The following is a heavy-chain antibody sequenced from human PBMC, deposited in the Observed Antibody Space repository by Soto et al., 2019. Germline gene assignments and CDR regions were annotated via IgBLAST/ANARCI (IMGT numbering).Heavy chain of an antibody. CDR1: GGSVNGYY. J-gene: IGHJ5*02. CDR2: INHTGGT. D-gene: IGHD3-3*01. CDR3: ATRITVFGLLIPPFDP. Sequence: SETLSLTCAVYGGSVNGYYWSWIRQSPGKGLEWIGEINHTGGTHYNPSLKSRVTMSVDTSKNQFSLRLSSVTAADTAIYYCATRITVFGLLIPPFDPWGQGTQVTVSS. V-gene: IGHV4-34*01.